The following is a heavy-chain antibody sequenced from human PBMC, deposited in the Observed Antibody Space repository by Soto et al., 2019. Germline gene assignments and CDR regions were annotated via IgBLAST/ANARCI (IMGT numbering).Heavy chain of an antibody. Sequence: QVQLQESGPGLVKPSQTLSLTCTVSGGSISSGDYYWRWIRQPPGKGLEWIGYIYYSGSTYYNPSRKSRATMSVNTSKNQFSRKQSTATAADTAVYYCARLRPAYFDRWGRGTLVTVSS. CDR1: GGSISSGDYY. V-gene: IGHV4-30-4*01. CDR3: ARLRPAYFDR. CDR2: IYYSGST. J-gene: IGHJ2*01. D-gene: IGHD2-2*01.